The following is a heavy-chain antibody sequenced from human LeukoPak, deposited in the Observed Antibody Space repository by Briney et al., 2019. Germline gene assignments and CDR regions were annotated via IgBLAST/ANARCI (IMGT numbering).Heavy chain of an antibody. CDR1: GYTFTGYY. J-gene: IGHJ4*02. D-gene: IGHD3-22*01. V-gene: IGHV1-8*02. Sequence: ASVKVSCKASGYTFTGYYMHWVRQAPGQGLEWMGWMNPNSGNTGYAQKFQGRVTMTRNTSISTAYMELSSLRSEDTAVYYCARGVGNYYDSSGYYRDYWGQGTLVTVSS. CDR3: ARGVGNYYDSSGYYRDY. CDR2: MNPNSGNT.